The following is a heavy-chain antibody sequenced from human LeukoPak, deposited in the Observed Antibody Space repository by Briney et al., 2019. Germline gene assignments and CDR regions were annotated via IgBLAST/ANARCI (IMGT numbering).Heavy chain of an antibody. V-gene: IGHV4-59*08. CDR1: GGSISSYY. D-gene: IGHD1-26*01. Sequence: PSETLSLTCTVSGGSISSYYWSWIRQPPGKGLEWIGYIYYSGSTNYNPSLKSRVTISVDTSKNQFSLKLSSVTAADTAVYYCEKKTGRRGAPTGNHYYYYYGRDVGAKGPRATVP. CDR3: EKKTGRRGAPTGNHYYYYYGRDV. CDR2: IYYSGST. J-gene: IGHJ6*04.